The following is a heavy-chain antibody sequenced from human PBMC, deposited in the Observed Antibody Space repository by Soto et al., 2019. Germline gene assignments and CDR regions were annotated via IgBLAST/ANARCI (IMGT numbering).Heavy chain of an antibody. Sequence: GGSLRLSCAASGFTFSSYAMSWVRQAPGKGLEWVSAISGSGGSTYYADSVKGRFTISRDNSKNTLYLQMNSLRAEDTAVYYCAKDPLRSAARPILFDYWGQGTLVTVSS. CDR3: AKDPLRSAARPILFDY. D-gene: IGHD6-6*01. CDR1: GFTFSSYA. J-gene: IGHJ4*02. V-gene: IGHV3-23*01. CDR2: ISGSGGST.